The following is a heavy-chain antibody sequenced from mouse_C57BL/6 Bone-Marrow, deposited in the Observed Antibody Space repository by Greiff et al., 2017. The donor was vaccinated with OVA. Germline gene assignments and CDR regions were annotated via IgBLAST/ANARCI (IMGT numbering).Heavy chain of an antibody. CDR1: GYTFTSYW. D-gene: IGHD2-3*01. CDR3: ARRDGYLHWYFDV. J-gene: IGHJ1*03. CDR2: IDPSDSYT. Sequence: QVQLQQPGAELVMPGASVKLSCKASGYTFTSYWMHWVKQRPGQGLEWIGEIDPSDSYTNYNQKFKGKSTLTVDKSSSTAYMKLSSLTSEDSAVYYCARRDGYLHWYFDVWGTGTTVTVSS. V-gene: IGHV1-69*01.